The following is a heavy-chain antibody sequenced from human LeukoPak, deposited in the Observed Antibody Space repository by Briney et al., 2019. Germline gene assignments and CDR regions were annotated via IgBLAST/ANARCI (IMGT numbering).Heavy chain of an antibody. V-gene: IGHV1-2*02. CDR2: INPNSGGT. Sequence: EASVKVSCKASGYTFTGYYMHWVRQAPGQGLEWMGWINPNSGGTNYAQKFQGRVTMTRDTSISTAYMELSSLRSEDTAVYYCAREQMGYSSGWYNWFDPWGQGTLVTVSS. D-gene: IGHD6-19*01. CDR1: GYTFTGYY. J-gene: IGHJ5*02. CDR3: AREQMGYSSGWYNWFDP.